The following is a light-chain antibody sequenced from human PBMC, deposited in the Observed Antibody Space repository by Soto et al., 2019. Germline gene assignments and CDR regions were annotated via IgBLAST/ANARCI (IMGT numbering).Light chain of an antibody. CDR3: RQYNSYPRT. V-gene: IGKV1-16*01. Sequence: DIQMTQSPSSLSVSVGDRVTITCRASQDIGSSLGWFQQKPGKAPKSLIYAASTLQVGVPSRFSSSGSGTHFILTISSLQPEDFATYYWRQYNSYPRTFGQGTKVEIK. CDR2: AAS. J-gene: IGKJ1*01. CDR1: QDIGSS.